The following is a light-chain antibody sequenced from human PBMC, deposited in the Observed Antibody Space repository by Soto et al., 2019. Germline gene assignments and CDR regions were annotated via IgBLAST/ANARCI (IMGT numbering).Light chain of an antibody. CDR1: SSDVGGYNY. J-gene: IGLJ2*01. CDR3: SSYTSSSRSVV. Sequence: QSALTQPASVSGSPGQSITISCTGTSSDVGGYNYVSWYQQHPGKAPKLMIYDVSNRPSGVSNRFSGSKSGNTASLTISWLQAEDDADYYCSSYTSSSRSVVFGGGTKLTVL. CDR2: DVS. V-gene: IGLV2-14*01.